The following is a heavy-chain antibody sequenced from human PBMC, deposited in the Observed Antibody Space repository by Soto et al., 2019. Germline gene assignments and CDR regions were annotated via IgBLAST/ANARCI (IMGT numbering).Heavy chain of an antibody. CDR1: GFTVSSNY. D-gene: IGHD6-13*01. V-gene: IGHV3-53*04. J-gene: IGHJ5*02. CDR3: ARDRRGSSSWFYGWFDP. Sequence: EVQLVESGGGLVQPGGSLRLSCAASGFTVSSNYMSWVRQAPGKGLEWVSVIYSGGSTYYADSVKGRFTIPRHNSKNTLYLQMNSLRAEDTAVYYCARDRRGSSSWFYGWFDPWGQGTLVTVSS. CDR2: IYSGGST.